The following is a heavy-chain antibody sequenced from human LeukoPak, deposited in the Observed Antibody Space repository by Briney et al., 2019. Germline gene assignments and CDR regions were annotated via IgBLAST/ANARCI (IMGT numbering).Heavy chain of an antibody. Sequence: SETLSLTCAVSGGSISSGGYSRSWIRQPPGKGLEWIGYIYHSGSTYYNPSLKSRVTISVDRSKNQFSLKLSSVTAADTAVYYCARLALTMIARGYFDYWGQGTLVTVSS. CDR3: ARLALTMIARGYFDY. CDR2: IYHSGST. J-gene: IGHJ4*02. CDR1: GGSISSGGYS. D-gene: IGHD3-22*01. V-gene: IGHV4-30-2*01.